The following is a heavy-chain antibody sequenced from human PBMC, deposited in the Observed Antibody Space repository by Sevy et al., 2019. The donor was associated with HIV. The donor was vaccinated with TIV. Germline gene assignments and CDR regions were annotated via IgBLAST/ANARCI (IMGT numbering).Heavy chain of an antibody. CDR1: GYTFNNYY. J-gene: IGHJ4*02. Sequence: ASVKVSCKASGYTFNNYYMHCVRQAPGQGLEWMGIINPTSGSTNYAQKFQGRFTMTRDTSTSTVYMELTILTSEDTAVYYCARDDVVIPALGYWGQGTLVTVSS. CDR2: INPTSGST. CDR3: ARDDVVIPALGY. D-gene: IGHD2-2*01. V-gene: IGHV1-46*02.